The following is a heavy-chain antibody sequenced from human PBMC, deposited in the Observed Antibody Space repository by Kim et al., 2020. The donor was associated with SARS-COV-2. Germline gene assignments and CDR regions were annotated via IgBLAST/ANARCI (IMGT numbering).Heavy chain of an antibody. D-gene: IGHD3-10*01. CDR1: GFTFRSYS. J-gene: IGHJ3*01. Sequence: GGSLRLSCAASGFTFRSYSMHWVRQAPGKGLEWVAVISYDGEKTYYSDSMKGRFTISRDNSNNTLFLQVNSLRVEDTAVYWCAKGGGIVRGFADAFDVWGQGTMVTVSS. CDR3: AKGGGIVRGFADAFDV. CDR2: ISYDGEKT. V-gene: IGHV3-30*18.